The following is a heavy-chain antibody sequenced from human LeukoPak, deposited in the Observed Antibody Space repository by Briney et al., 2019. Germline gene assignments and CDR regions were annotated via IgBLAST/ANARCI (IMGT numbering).Heavy chain of an antibody. J-gene: IGHJ4*02. D-gene: IGHD2-8*01. Sequence: GGSLRLSCFVYGLTFSNYCMTWVRQSPGKGLEWVATIKKDGSEKFYVDSVKGRFIISRDNAKSSLYLQMDSLRGEDTAVYYCTRGGASTSYYWFYWGQGTLVTVSS. CDR3: TRGGASTSYYWFY. CDR2: IKKDGSEK. CDR1: GLTFSNYC. V-gene: IGHV3-7*03.